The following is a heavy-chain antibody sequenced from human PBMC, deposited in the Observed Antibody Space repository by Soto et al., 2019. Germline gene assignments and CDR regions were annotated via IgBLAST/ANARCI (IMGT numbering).Heavy chain of an antibody. CDR1: GFTFSSDA. Sequence: EVQLLESGGGLVQPGGSLRLSCAASGFTFSSDAMSWVRQAPGKGLEWVSAISGSGGSTYYADSVKGRFTISRDTSKQTLYQQMNGLRAEDMAVYYCAKGGYCSGYSCYDLHAFEIWGQGTMVTVSS. CDR3: AKGGYCSGYSCYDLHAFEI. V-gene: IGHV3-23*01. CDR2: ISGSGGST. D-gene: IGHD2-15*01. J-gene: IGHJ3*02.